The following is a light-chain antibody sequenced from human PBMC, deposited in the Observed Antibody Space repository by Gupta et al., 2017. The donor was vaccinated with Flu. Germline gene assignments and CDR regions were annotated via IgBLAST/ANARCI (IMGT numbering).Light chain of an antibody. J-gene: IGLJ1*01. CDR1: SSDVGRYNY. CDR2: EVT. V-gene: IGLV2-14*01. Sequence: AMTQPAPASGSPGQSITISCTGTSSDVGRYNYVSWYQQHPGKAPTVIIYEVTRRPPGVSARFSGSKSVSTASLTISGRRAADEAAYYCSSYSTSSTYVFGTGTKVTVL. CDR3: SSYSTSSTYV.